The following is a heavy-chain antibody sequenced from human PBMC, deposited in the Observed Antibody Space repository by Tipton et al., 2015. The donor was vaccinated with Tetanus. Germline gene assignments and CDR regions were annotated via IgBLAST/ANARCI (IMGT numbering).Heavy chain of an antibody. CDR3: ARDQARGARGWNYFDF. V-gene: IGHV4-31*03. CDR1: GVSISGGRYY. J-gene: IGHJ4*02. Sequence: TLSLTCSVSGVSISGGRYYWNWIRQRPGKGLEWIGDIYSSGSTYTDPSLKGRVTISVDTSKNQFSLRVNSVTAADTAVYYCARDQARGARGWNYFDFWGLGTLVTVSS. D-gene: IGHD1-26*01. CDR2: IYSSGST.